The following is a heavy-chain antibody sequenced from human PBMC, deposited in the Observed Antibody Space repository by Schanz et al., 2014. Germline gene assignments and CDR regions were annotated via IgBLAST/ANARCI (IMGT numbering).Heavy chain of an antibody. CDR2: ISAYTNTT. CDR3: ARDRRRYCSTASCLHDNWFDP. J-gene: IGHJ5*02. V-gene: IGHV1-18*01. CDR1: RYTFNTYG. D-gene: IGHD2-2*01. Sequence: QILLVQPGPEVKKPGASVTVSCKASRYTFNTYGLNWVRQAPGQGLEWMGWISAYTNTTNYAQKGQGRVTMTTDTSTGTAYMELRSLRSDDTAVYYCARDRRRYCSTASCLHDNWFDPWGQGTLVIVSS.